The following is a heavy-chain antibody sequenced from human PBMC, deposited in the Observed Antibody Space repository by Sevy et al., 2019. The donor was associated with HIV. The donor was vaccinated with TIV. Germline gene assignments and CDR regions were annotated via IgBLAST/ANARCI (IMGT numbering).Heavy chain of an antibody. D-gene: IGHD2-21*02. J-gene: IGHJ6*02. CDR2: IYYSGST. CDR3: ARDQPFRIDCGGDCYSFSYYYGMDV. V-gene: IGHV4-61*01. CDR1: GGSVSSGSYY. Sequence: SETLSLTCTVSGGSVSSGSYYWSWIRQPPGKGLEWIGYIYYSGSTNYNPSLKSRVTISVDTSKNQFSLKLSSVTVADTAVYYCARDQPFRIDCGGDCYSFSYYYGMDVWGQGTTVTVSS.